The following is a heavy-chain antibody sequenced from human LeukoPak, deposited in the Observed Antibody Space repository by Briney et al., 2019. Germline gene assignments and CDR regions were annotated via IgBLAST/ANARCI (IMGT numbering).Heavy chain of an antibody. CDR3: ARGSTTVVTGYYYYYGMDV. Sequence: ASVKVSCKASGYTFTSYDINWVRQATGQGLEWMGWMNPNSGNTGYAQKFQGRVTMTRNTSISTAYMELSSLRSEDTVVYYCARGSTTVVTGYYYYYGMDVWGQGTTVTVSS. V-gene: IGHV1-8*01. CDR2: MNPNSGNT. J-gene: IGHJ6*02. CDR1: GYTFTSYD. D-gene: IGHD4-17*01.